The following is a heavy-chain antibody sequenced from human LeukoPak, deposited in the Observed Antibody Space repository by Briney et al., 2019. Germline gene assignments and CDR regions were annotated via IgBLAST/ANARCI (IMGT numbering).Heavy chain of an antibody. V-gene: IGHV1-58*02. CDR2: IVVGSGNA. CDR3: ASDGEGDSSSWYRAGL. J-gene: IGHJ4*02. Sequence: GASVKVSCKASGFTFGRSAMQWVRQARGQRLEWIGWIVVGSGNANSAQKFQGRVTITRDMSTRTAYMELRSLRFDDTAVYYCASDGEGDSSSWYRAGLWGQGTLVTVSS. D-gene: IGHD6-13*01. CDR1: GFTFGRSA.